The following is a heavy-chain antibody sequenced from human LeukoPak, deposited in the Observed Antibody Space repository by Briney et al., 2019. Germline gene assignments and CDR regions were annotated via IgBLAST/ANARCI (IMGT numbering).Heavy chain of an antibody. CDR2: IISIAGRA. CDR3: ARDNFASIPRWFDH. CDR1: GGTFNSYN. J-gene: IGHJ5*02. V-gene: IGHV1-69*10. Sequence: SVKVSCXASGGTFNSYNISWVRQAPGQGLEWMGEIISIAGRANYAQKFQGRVTSTADKSKSTVYMELSSLRSEDTAVYYCARDNFASIPRWFDHWGQGTLVTVSS. D-gene: IGHD2-21*01.